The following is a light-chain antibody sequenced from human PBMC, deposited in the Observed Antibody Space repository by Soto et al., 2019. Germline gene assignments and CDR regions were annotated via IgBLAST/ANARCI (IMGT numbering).Light chain of an antibody. CDR2: KSS. V-gene: IGKV1-5*03. J-gene: IGKJ1*01. CDR3: QHQKRYPRT. CDR1: ESIDIW. Sequence: DIQMTQSPSTLSASVGDRVTITCRASESIDIWLAGYQQRPGKAPKLLIYKSSRLESGIPSRFSGSGTGKEFTLTISSLQPDDFASYYCQHQKRYPRTVGQGNKVEI.